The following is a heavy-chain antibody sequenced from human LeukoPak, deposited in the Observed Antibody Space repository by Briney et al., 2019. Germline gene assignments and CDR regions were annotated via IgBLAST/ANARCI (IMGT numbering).Heavy chain of an antibody. V-gene: IGHV4-34*01. Sequence: PSETLSLTCAVYGGSFSGYYCSWIRQPPGKWLEWIGEINHSATTNYNPSLKSRVTISVDTSKNQFSLKLSSVTAADTAVYYCASLESPYYDSSGYYSYFDYWGQGTLVTVSS. CDR1: GGSFSGYY. CDR3: ASLESPYYDSSGYYSYFDY. D-gene: IGHD3-22*01. J-gene: IGHJ4*02. CDR2: INHSATT.